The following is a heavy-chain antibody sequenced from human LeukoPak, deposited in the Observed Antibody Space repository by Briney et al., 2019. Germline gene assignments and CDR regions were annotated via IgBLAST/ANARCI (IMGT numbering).Heavy chain of an antibody. Sequence: GGSLRLSCAASGFTFSSYGMHWVRQAPGKGLEWVAVISYDGSNKYYADSVKGRFTISRDNSKNTLYLQMNSLRAEDTAVYYCAKDPPLRYFDWPIGDYWGQGTLVTVSS. D-gene: IGHD3-9*01. CDR3: AKDPPLRYFDWPIGDY. CDR1: GFTFSSYG. J-gene: IGHJ4*02. CDR2: ISYDGSNK. V-gene: IGHV3-30*18.